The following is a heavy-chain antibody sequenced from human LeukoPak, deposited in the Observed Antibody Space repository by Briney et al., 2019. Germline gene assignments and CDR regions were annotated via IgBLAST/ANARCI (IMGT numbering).Heavy chain of an antibody. CDR3: ARDPGYSSTGVDAFDI. CDR2: ISSSGSYI. Sequence: QPGGSLSLSCTVSGFVFSIYEMDWVRQAPGKGLEWVSYISSSGSYIQYAESVKGRFTISRDNAEKSLFLQMNSLRDEDTAVYYCARDPGYSSTGVDAFDIWGRGTMVTVSS. D-gene: IGHD6-13*01. J-gene: IGHJ3*02. CDR1: GFVFSIYE. V-gene: IGHV3-48*03.